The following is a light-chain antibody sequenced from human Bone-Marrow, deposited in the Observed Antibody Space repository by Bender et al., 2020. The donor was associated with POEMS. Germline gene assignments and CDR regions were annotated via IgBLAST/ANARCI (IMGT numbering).Light chain of an antibody. CDR2: DVS. CDR3: CSQTRSSVV. J-gene: IGLJ3*02. Sequence: QSALTQPASVSGSPGQSITISCTGTSSDVGYYNYVSWYQQHPGKAPKLIIFDVSNRPSGISNRFSGSKSGNTASLTISGLQAEDEADYYCCSQTRSSVVFGGGTKLTVL. CDR1: SSDVGYYNY. V-gene: IGLV2-14*01.